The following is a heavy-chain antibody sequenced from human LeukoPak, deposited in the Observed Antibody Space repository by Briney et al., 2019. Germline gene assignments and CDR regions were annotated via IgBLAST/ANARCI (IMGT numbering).Heavy chain of an antibody. CDR1: GFTFSGYW. CDR2: IKQDGTEK. V-gene: IGHV3-7*01. D-gene: IGHD6-19*01. Sequence: PGGSLRLSCAASGFTFSGYWMSWLRQAPGKGVEWVANIKQDGTEKYYVDSVKGRFIISRDNAKNSLYLQMNSLRAEDTAVYYCARDGSGWSVYRGQGTLVTVSS. J-gene: IGHJ4*02. CDR3: ARDGSGWSVY.